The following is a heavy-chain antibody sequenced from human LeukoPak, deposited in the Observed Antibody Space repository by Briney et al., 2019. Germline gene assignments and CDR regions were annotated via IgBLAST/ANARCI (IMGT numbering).Heavy chain of an antibody. V-gene: IGHV3-20*04. J-gene: IGHJ3*02. CDR1: GFTFSSYD. CDR3: ARDHPLLIMAAATAFDI. Sequence: GGSLRLSCAASGFTFSSYDMHWVRQAPGKGLEWVSGINWNGGSTGYADSVKGRFTISRDNAKNSLYLQMNSLRAEDTALYYCARDHPLLIMAAATAFDIWGQGTMVTVSS. CDR2: INWNGGST. D-gene: IGHD6-13*01.